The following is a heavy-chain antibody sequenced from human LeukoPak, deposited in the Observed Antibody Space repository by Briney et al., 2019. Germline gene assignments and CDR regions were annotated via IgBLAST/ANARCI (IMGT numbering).Heavy chain of an antibody. CDR1: GGSISSYF. CDR3: ARPVRGGPPDSGAYDV. J-gene: IGHJ3*01. D-gene: IGHD3-22*01. V-gene: IGHV4-59*01. CDR2: IYYSGST. Sequence: PSETLSLTCTVSGGSISSYFWSWIRQPPGKGLEWIGYIYYSGSTSYNPSLKSRVTMSLDVSKNQFSLQLRSLTAADTAVYYCARPVRGGPPDSGAYDVWGQGTLVAVSS.